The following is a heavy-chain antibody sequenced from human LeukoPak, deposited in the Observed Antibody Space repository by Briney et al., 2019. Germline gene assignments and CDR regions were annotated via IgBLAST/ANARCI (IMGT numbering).Heavy chain of an antibody. J-gene: IGHJ4*02. CDR2: IYYSGST. CDR1: GGSISSSSYY. CDR3: ARRGEVRVFDY. Sequence: KPSETLSLTCTVSGGSISSSSYYWGWIRQPPGKGLEWIGSIYYSGSTYYNPSLKSRVTISVDTSKNKFSLKLSSVTAADTAVYYCARRGEVRVFDYWGQGTLVTVSS. V-gene: IGHV4-39*01. D-gene: IGHD3-10*01.